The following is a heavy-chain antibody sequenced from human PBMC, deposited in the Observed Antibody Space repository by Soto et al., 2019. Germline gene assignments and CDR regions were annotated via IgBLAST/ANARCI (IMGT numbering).Heavy chain of an antibody. CDR3: ARDFSGTNTLNFDF. Sequence: ASVKVSCKASGYSFTAYYIHWVRQAPGQGLERMGWINPNTGGTNYAQKFQGLVTMTRDTSVNTVFLEMSRLTSGDTAVYYCARDFSGTNTLNFDFWGQGALVTVSS. V-gene: IGHV1-2*02. J-gene: IGHJ4*02. CDR2: INPNTGGT. D-gene: IGHD5-12*01. CDR1: GYSFTAYY.